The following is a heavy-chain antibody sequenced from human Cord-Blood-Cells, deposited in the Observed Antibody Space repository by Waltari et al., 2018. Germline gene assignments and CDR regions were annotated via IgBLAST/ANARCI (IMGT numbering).Heavy chain of an antibody. CDR3: TRQWRDAFDI. D-gene: IGHD5-12*01. Sequence: EVQLVESGGGVVQPGGSLKLSCVASGFTLSGSATHWVGQASGKGLEWLGRIRSKANSYATAYAASVKGRFTISRDDSKNTAYLQMNSLKTEDTAVYYCTRQWRDAFDIWGQGTMVTVSS. J-gene: IGHJ3*02. CDR1: GFTLSGSA. CDR2: IRSKANSYAT. V-gene: IGHV3-73*02.